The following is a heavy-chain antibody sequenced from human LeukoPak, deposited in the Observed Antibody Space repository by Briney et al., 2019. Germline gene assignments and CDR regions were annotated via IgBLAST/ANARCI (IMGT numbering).Heavy chain of an antibody. J-gene: IGHJ4*02. CDR2: IYYSGST. V-gene: IGHV4-31*03. Sequence: SETLSLTCTVFGGSISSGGYYWSWIRQHPGKGLEWIGYIYYSGSTYYNPSLKSRVTISVDTSKNQFSLKLSSVTAADTAVYYCARASSYYFDYWGQGTLVTVSS. D-gene: IGHD3-16*02. CDR1: GGSISSGGYY. CDR3: ARASSYYFDY.